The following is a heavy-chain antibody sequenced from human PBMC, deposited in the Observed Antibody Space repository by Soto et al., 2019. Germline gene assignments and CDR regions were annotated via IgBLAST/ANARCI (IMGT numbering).Heavy chain of an antibody. J-gene: IGHJ6*01. Sequence: GESLKISCKDSGYSFTSYWIGWVRQMPGKGLEWMGIIYPGDSDTRYSPSFQGQVTISADKSISTAYLQWSSLKASDTAMYYCARPSYYGSGSYSYYYGMDVWGQGTTVTSPQ. V-gene: IGHV5-51*01. CDR2: IYPGDSDT. CDR1: GYSFTSYW. D-gene: IGHD3-10*01. CDR3: ARPSYYGSGSYSYYYGMDV.